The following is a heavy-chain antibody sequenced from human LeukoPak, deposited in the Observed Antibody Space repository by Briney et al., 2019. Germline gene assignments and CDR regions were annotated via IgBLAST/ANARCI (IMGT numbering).Heavy chain of an antibody. V-gene: IGHV3-7*04. CDR1: GFPFSSYW. J-gene: IGHJ3*02. Sequence: GGSLRLSCAASGFPFSSYWMSWIRQAPGKGLEWVANIKPDGSEKYYVDSVKGRFTISRDNAKNSLYLQMNSLRAVDTAVYFCARPTTVTMVDAFDIWGLGTMVTVSS. CDR2: IKPDGSEK. CDR3: ARPTTVTMVDAFDI. D-gene: IGHD4-17*01.